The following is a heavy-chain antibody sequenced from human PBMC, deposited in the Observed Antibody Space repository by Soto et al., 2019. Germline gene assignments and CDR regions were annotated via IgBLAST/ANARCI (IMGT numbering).Heavy chain of an antibody. V-gene: IGHV3-23*05. D-gene: IGHD4-17*01. CDR3: AKGGPYSDSELGY. Sequence: GGSLRFSCAASGFTFSSYAMTWVRQAPGKGLEWVSTISMTAKSIYYADSVKGRFTISRDNSKDTLYLQMSSLRAEDTALYFCAKGGPYSDSELGYWGQGTLVTVSS. CDR2: ISMTAKSI. CDR1: GFTFSSYA. J-gene: IGHJ4*02.